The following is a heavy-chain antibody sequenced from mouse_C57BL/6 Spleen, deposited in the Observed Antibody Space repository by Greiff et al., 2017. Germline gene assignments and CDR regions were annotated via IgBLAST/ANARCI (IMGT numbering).Heavy chain of an antibody. Sequence: EVKVVESGGDLVKPGGSLKLSCAASGFTFSSYGMSWVRQTPDKRLEWVATISSGGSYTYYPDSVKGRVTISRDNAKNTRYLQMSSLKSEDTAMYYCARQSYSSSFYFDYWGQGTTLTVSS. CDR2: ISSGGSYT. CDR1: GFTFSSYG. V-gene: IGHV5-6*01. CDR3: ARQSYSSSFYFDY. D-gene: IGHD1-1*01. J-gene: IGHJ2*01.